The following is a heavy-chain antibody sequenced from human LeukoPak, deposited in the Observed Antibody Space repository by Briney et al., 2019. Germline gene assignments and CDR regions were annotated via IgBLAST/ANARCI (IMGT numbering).Heavy chain of an antibody. CDR3: TTGIMVHIVVVPAASDY. Sequence: GGSLRLSCAASGFTFSNAWMSWVRQAPGKGLEWVGRIKSKTDGGTTDYAAPVKGRFTISRDDSKNTLYLQMNSLKTEDTAVYYCTTGIMVHIVVVPAASDYWGQGTLVTVSS. V-gene: IGHV3-15*01. D-gene: IGHD2-2*01. CDR2: IKSKTDGGTT. J-gene: IGHJ4*02. CDR1: GFTFSNAW.